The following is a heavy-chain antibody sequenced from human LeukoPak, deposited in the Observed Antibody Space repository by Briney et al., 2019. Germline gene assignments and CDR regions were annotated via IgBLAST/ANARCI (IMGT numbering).Heavy chain of an antibody. CDR3: ARQMIVIFGVAHDVLDL. J-gene: IGHJ3*01. V-gene: IGHV1-69*05. CDR2: IIPIFGTA. Sequence: SVKVSCKASGGTFSSYAISWVRQAPGQGLEWMGGIIPIFGTANYAQKFQGRVTITTDESTSTAYMELSSLRSEDTAVYYCARQMIVIFGVAHDVLDLWGQGIMVTVST. D-gene: IGHD3-3*01. CDR1: GGTFSSYA.